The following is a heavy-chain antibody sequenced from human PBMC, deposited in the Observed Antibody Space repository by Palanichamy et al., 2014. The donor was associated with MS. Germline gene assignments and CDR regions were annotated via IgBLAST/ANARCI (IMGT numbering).Heavy chain of an antibody. CDR1: GFIFGNYA. D-gene: IGHD1-26*01. V-gene: IGHV3-23*04. J-gene: IGHJ6*03. CDR3: AKYTHYSAVDGSYYYFHVDV. Sequence: EVQLVESGGGLVXPGGSLRLSCAASGFIFGNYAMTWVRQAPGKGLEWVSTIRSSGVSTYHADSVKGRFTISRDNSKNTLYLQMHSLRAEDTAIYYCAKYTHYSAVDGSYYYFHVDVWGKGTTVTVSS. CDR2: IRSSGVST.